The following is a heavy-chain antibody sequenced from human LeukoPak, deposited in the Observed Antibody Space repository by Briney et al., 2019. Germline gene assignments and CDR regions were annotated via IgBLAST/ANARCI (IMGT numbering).Heavy chain of an antibody. J-gene: IGHJ4*02. V-gene: IGHV3-33*06. CDR1: GFTFSSYG. CDR2: IWYDGSNK. CDR3: AKDHPGYFDY. Sequence: WGSLRLSCAASGFTFSSYGMHWVRQAPGKGLEWVAVIWYDGSNKYYADSVKGRFTISRDNSKNTLYLQMNSLRAEDTAVYYCAKDHPGYFDYWGQGTLVTVSS.